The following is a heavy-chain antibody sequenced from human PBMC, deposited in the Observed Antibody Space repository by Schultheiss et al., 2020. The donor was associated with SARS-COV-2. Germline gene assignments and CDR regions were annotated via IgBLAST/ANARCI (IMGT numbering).Heavy chain of an antibody. V-gene: IGHV4-30-4*08. CDR3: ARDPAASYYYYGMDV. D-gene: IGHD2-2*01. CDR1: GGSISSGGYY. J-gene: IGHJ6*02. Sequence: SETLSLTCTVSGGSISSGGYYWSWIRQHPGKGLEWIGYIYYSGSTYYNPSLKSRVTISVDTSKNQFSLKLSSVTAADTAVYYCARDPAASYYYYGMDVWGQGTTVTVSS. CDR2: IYYSGST.